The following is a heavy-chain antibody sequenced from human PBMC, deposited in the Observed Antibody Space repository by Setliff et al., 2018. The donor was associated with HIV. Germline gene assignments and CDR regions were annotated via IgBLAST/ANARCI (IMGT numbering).Heavy chain of an antibody. D-gene: IGHD5-18*01. J-gene: IGHJ5*02. CDR2: IHQSGST. CDR1: GYSISRGYY. Sequence: SETLSLTCSVSGYSISRGYYWGWIRQPPGQGLEWIGSIHQSGSTYYNSSLKSRVTMSVDTSKNKFSLKLSSVTAADTAVYYCARDLGSAYSYAQGRFDPWGQGTLVTVSS. CDR3: ARDLGSAYSYAQGRFDP. V-gene: IGHV4-38-2*02.